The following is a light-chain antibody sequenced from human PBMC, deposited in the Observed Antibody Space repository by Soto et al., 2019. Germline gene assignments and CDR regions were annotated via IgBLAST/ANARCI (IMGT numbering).Light chain of an antibody. V-gene: IGKV3-20*01. J-gene: IGKJ1*01. CDR3: QQYGTSPRA. CDR1: QSVSINY. Sequence: EIVLTPSPGTLSLSPGETATLSCRASQSVSINYLAWYQQKPGQAPRLLIYGASGRATGIPDRFSGSESGTDFTLTISRLEAEDSAVYYCQQYGTSPRAFGQGTKVDI. CDR2: GAS.